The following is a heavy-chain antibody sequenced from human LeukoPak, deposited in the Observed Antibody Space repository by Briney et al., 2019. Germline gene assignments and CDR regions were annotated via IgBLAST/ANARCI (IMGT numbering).Heavy chain of an antibody. V-gene: IGHV3-23*01. CDR3: AKGSRGPTVTTKFDY. CDR2: ISGSGGST. J-gene: IGHJ4*02. D-gene: IGHD4-17*01. CDR1: GFTFRSYA. Sequence: GGSLRLSCAASGFTFRSYAMSWVRQAPGKGLEWVSAISGSGGSTYYADSVKGRFTISRDNSKNTLYLQMNSLRAEDTAVYYCAKGSRGPTVTTKFDYWGQGTLVTVSS.